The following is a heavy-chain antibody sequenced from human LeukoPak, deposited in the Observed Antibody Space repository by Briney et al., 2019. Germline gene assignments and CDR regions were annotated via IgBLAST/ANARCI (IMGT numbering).Heavy chain of an antibody. Sequence: SVKVSCKASGGTFSSYAISWVRQAPGQGLEWMGGIIPIFGTANYAQKFQGRVTITTDESTSTAYMELSSLRSEDTAVYYCARAEKRYDFWSGYRTGTFDYWGQGTLVTVSS. CDR3: ARAEKRYDFWSGYRTGTFDY. CDR2: IIPIFGTA. V-gene: IGHV1-69*05. J-gene: IGHJ4*02. D-gene: IGHD3-3*01. CDR1: GGTFSSYA.